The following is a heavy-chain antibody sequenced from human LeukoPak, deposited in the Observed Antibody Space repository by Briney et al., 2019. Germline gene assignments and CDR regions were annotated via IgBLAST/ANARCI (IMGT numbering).Heavy chain of an antibody. Sequence: SETLSLTCTVSGGSINSYYWSWIRQPPGKGLEWIGYIYYSGSTNYNPSLKSRVTISVDTSKNQFSLKLSSVTAADTAVYYCAVSYGRKWSGRAYYGMDVWGQGTTVTVSS. CDR2: IYYSGST. V-gene: IGHV4-59*01. CDR3: AVSYGRKWSGRAYYGMDV. D-gene: IGHD5-18*01. CDR1: GGSINSYY. J-gene: IGHJ6*02.